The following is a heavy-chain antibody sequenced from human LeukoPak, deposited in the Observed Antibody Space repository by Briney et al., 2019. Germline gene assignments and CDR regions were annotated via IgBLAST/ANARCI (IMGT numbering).Heavy chain of an antibody. CDR1: GFTFSSYV. Sequence: GGSLRLSCAASGFTFSSYVMSWVCQAPGKGLEWVSAISGSGGSTYYADSVKGRFTISRDNSKNTLYLQMNSLRAEDTAIYYCARIREYSAYDAFDIWGQGTMVTVSS. D-gene: IGHD2-21*01. J-gene: IGHJ3*02. CDR2: ISGSGGST. CDR3: ARIREYSAYDAFDI. V-gene: IGHV3-23*01.